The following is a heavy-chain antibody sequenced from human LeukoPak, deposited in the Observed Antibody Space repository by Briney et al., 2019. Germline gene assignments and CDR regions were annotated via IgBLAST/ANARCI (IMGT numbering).Heavy chain of an antibody. V-gene: IGHV1-2*02. D-gene: IGHD3-10*01. Sequence: ASVKVSCKASGYTFTGYYMHWVRQAPGQGLEWMGWINPNSGGTNYAQNFQGRVTMTRDTSISTAYMELSRLRSDDTAVYYCARMWFGESVSHFDYWGQGTLVTVSS. CDR3: ARMWFGESVSHFDY. CDR2: INPNSGGT. CDR1: GYTFTGYY. J-gene: IGHJ4*02.